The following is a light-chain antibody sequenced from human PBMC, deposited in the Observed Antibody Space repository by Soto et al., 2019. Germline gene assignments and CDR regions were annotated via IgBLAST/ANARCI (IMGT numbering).Light chain of an antibody. J-gene: IGLJ3*02. CDR1: SSDVGGYNY. V-gene: IGLV2-14*01. CDR2: EVS. Sequence: QSVLTQPASVSGSPGQSITISCTGTSSDVGGYNYVSWYQQHPGKAPKLMIYEVSNRPSGVSNRFSCSKSGNTASLTISGLQDEDEADYYCRSYTSSSTRVFGGGTKLTVL. CDR3: RSYTSSSTRV.